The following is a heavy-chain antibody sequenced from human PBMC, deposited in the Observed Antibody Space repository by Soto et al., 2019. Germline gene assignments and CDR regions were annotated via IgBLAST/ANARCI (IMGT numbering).Heavy chain of an antibody. CDR2: ISYDGSNK. V-gene: IGHV3-30*18. CDR1: GFTFSSYG. Sequence: ESGGGVVQPGRSLRLSCAASGFTFSSYGMHWVRQAPGKGLEWVAVISYDGSNKYYADSVKGRFTISRDNSKNTLYLQMNSLRAEDTAVYYCAKGDTVTTGKYYFDYWGQGTLVTVSS. CDR3: AKGDTVTTGKYYFDY. D-gene: IGHD4-17*01. J-gene: IGHJ4*02.